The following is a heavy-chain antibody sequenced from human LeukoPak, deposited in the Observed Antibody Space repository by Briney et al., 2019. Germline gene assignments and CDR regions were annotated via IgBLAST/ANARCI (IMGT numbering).Heavy chain of an antibody. CDR3: AREGYRGGGFDF. Sequence: SETLSLTCTVSGGSISSSSYYWGWIRQPPGKGLEWIGNFYYSGSTHYNPSLKSRVTISVDTSNNQFSLKLNSVTAADTAVYYCAREGYRGGGFDFWGQGTLVTVSS. J-gene: IGHJ4*02. V-gene: IGHV4-39*07. D-gene: IGHD5-12*01. CDR1: GGSISSSSYY. CDR2: FYYSGST.